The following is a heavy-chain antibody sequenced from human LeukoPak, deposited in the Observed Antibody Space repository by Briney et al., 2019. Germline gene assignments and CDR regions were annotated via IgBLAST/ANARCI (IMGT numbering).Heavy chain of an antibody. CDR2: MKQDGSEK. V-gene: IGHV3-7*01. Sequence: PGGSLRLSCAASGFSFSTYWMTWVRQAPGKGLEWVANMKQDGSEKYYVDSVKGRFTISRDNAKNSLYLQMNSLRAEDTAVYYCARDKLPGGEYCSGGSCFNYYYYYYMDVWGKGTTVTISS. J-gene: IGHJ6*03. CDR3: ARDKLPGGEYCSGGSCFNYYYYYYMDV. CDR1: GFSFSTYW. D-gene: IGHD2-15*01.